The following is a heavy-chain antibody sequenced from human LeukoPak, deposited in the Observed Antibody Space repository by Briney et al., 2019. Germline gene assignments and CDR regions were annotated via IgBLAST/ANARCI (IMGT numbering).Heavy chain of an antibody. J-gene: IGHJ3*02. V-gene: IGHV4-61*02. CDR1: GDSLSSGDYY. CDR3: ARGPYKYDGSGAFDI. Sequence: SETLSLTCTVSGDSLSSGDYYWSWIRQPAGKGLEWIGRIYTSGSTNNNPSLKSRVTISVDTSKNQFSLKLTSVTAADTAVYFCARGPYKYDGSGAFDIWGQGTKVTVSS. D-gene: IGHD3-22*01. CDR2: IYTSGST.